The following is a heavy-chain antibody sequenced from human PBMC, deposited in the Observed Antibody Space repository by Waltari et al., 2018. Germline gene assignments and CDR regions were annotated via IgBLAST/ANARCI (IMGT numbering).Heavy chain of an antibody. Sequence: QVQLVESGGGVVQPGRSLRLSCAASGFTFSSYAMHWVRQAPGKGLEWVAVISYDGSNKYYADSVKGRFTISRDNSKNTLYLQMNSLRAEDTAVYYCARDRITGTTRWGHTRTGPDVWGQGTTVTVSS. D-gene: IGHD1-7*01. CDR2: ISYDGSNK. J-gene: IGHJ6*02. V-gene: IGHV3-30-3*01. CDR1: GFTFSSYA. CDR3: ARDRITGTTRWGHTRTGPDV.